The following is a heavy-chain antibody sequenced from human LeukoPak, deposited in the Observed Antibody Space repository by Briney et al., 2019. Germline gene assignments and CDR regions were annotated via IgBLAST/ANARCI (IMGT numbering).Heavy chain of an antibody. CDR1: GGSISSSSYY. Sequence: SETLSLTCTVSGGSISSSSYYWGWIRQPPGKGLEWIGSIYYSGSTYYNPSLKSRVTISVDTSKNQFSLKLSSVTAADTAVYYCARGRRITFGGVIAALFDYWGQGTLVTVSS. D-gene: IGHD3-16*02. V-gene: IGHV4-39*01. CDR2: IYYSGST. CDR3: ARGRRITFGGVIAALFDY. J-gene: IGHJ4*02.